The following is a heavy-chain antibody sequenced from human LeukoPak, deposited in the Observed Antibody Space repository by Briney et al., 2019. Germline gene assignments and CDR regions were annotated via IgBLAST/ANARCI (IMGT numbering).Heavy chain of an antibody. CDR3: ARGGAARLHFQN. J-gene: IGHJ1*01. V-gene: IGHV4-59*01. CDR1: GGSISSYY. CDR2: IYHSGST. D-gene: IGHD6-6*01. Sequence: SETLSLTCTVSGGSISSYYWSWIRQPPGKGLEWIGYIYHSGSTNYNPSLQSRVTISVDTSKNQFSLNLNSVTAADTAVYYCARGGAARLHFQNWGQGTLVTVSS.